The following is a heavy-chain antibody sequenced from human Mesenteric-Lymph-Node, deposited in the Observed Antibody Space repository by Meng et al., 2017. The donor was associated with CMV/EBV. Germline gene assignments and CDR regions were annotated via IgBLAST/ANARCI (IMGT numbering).Heavy chain of an antibody. J-gene: IGHJ4*02. CDR3: ARERGYSYGHSDY. V-gene: IGHV4-34*01. CDR1: GGSFSGYY. CDR2: INHSGST. Sequence: SQTLSLTCDVYGGSFSGYYWSWIRQPPGKGLEWIGEINHSGSTNYKPSLKSRVTISVDMSKNQFSLKLSSVTAADTAVYYCARERGYSYGHSDYWGQGTLVTVSS. D-gene: IGHD5-18*01.